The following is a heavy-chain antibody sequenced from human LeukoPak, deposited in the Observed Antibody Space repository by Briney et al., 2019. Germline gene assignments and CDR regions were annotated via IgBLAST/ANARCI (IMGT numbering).Heavy chain of an antibody. CDR2: IIPIFGTA. V-gene: IGHV1-69*05. Sequence: GASVEVSCKASGGTFSSYAISWVRQAPGQGLEWMGGIIPIFGTANYAQKFQGRVTITTDESTSTAYMELSSLRSEDTAVYYCARGRYSSSINSMDVWGQGTTVTVSS. CDR3: ARGRYSSSINSMDV. J-gene: IGHJ6*02. CDR1: GGTFSSYA. D-gene: IGHD6-6*01.